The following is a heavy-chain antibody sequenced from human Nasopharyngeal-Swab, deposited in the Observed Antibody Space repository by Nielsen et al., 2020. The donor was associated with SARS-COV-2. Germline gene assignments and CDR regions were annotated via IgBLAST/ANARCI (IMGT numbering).Heavy chain of an antibody. CDR2: IKEDGSEA. D-gene: IGHD3-3*01. J-gene: IGHJ5*02. CDR3: AKDIRGYYDFSP. V-gene: IGHV3-7*03. Sequence: GGSLTLSCAASGVTFSKFWMNWVRQAPGKGLEWVANIKEDGSEAHYVGSVRGRFTISRDNAENSLYLQMNSLRAEDTAVYYCAKDIRGYYDFSPWGLGTLVTVAS. CDR1: GVTFSKFW.